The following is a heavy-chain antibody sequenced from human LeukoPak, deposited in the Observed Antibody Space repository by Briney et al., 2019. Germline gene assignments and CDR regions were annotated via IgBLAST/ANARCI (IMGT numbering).Heavy chain of an antibody. CDR3: ATIVQGAFEI. Sequence: PGGSLRLSCAASGFTFSTHWMVXXRRAPGKGLLWVSRIDPDGSSTTYADSVKGRFTNSRDNARSTLYLQMNSLRAEDTAVYYCATIVQGAFEIWGLGTMVTVSS. CDR1: GFTFSTHW. J-gene: IGHJ3*02. V-gene: IGHV3-74*03. CDR2: IDPDGSST. D-gene: IGHD5-24*01.